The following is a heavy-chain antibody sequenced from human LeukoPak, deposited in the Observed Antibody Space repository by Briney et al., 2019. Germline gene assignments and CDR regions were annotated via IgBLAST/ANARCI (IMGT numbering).Heavy chain of an antibody. V-gene: IGHV3-48*03. CDR1: GFTFSSYE. CDR3: ASNTAMDSYYYYMDV. J-gene: IGHJ6*03. CDR2: ISSSGSTI. D-gene: IGHD5-18*01. Sequence: GGSLRLPCAASGFTFSSYEMNCVRQAPGKGLEWVSYISSSGSTIYYADSVKGRFTISRDNAKNSLYLQMNSLRAEDTAVYYCASNTAMDSYYYYMDVWGKGTTVTVSS.